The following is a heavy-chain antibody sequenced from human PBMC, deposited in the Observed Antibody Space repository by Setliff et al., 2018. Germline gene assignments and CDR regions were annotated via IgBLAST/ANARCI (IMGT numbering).Heavy chain of an antibody. CDR3: VRDRTAYSYGLDV. J-gene: IGHJ6*02. V-gene: IGHV4-34*01. Sequence: TLSLTCAVYGDSFSDYYWSWIRQPPGKGLEWIEEINHRGSTNYSPSLRSRVTMSVDTSKNQFALNLRSVTAADAAVYYCVRDRTAYSYGLDVWGQGTTVTVS. D-gene: IGHD5-18*01. CDR1: GDSFSDYY. CDR2: INHRGST.